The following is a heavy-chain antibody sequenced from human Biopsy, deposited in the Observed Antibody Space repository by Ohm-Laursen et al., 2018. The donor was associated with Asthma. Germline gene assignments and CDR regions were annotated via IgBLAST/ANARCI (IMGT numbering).Heavy chain of an antibody. CDR1: GGTFNTYV. J-gene: IGHJ4*02. D-gene: IGHD2-2*01. CDR2: INSVFGTT. V-gene: IGHV1-69*13. CDR3: ARKAGSCISRTCYSLDF. Sequence: SVKASCKSLGGTFNTYVIGWVRQAPGQGLEWMGGINSVFGTTTYPQKFQDRVTITADDSTSTVYMELSSLRSEDMAVYYCARKAGSCISRTCYSLDFWGQGTLVTVSS.